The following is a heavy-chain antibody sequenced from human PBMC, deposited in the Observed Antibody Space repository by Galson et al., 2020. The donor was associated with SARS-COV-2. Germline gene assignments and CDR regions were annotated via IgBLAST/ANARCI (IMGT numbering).Heavy chain of an antibody. Sequence: ESGPTLVKPTQTLTLTCSFSGFSLTTDGVGVGWIRQPPGKALEWLALIYWDDDERYSPSLKSRLTVTKDTSKNQVVLTLTNMDPVDTATYYCAHTRSEYDSGSYHLAHVDPWGQGALVTVSS. D-gene: IGHD3-10*01. CDR2: IYWDDDE. CDR1: GFSLTTDGVG. V-gene: IGHV2-5*02. J-gene: IGHJ5*02. CDR3: AHTRSEYDSGSYHLAHVDP.